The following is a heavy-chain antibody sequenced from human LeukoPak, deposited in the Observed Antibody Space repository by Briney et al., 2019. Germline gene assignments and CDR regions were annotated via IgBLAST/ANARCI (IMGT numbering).Heavy chain of an antibody. D-gene: IGHD3-10*01. CDR1: GFPFSTYA. J-gene: IGHJ4*02. CDR2: ISDGGDST. CDR3: VRFFLPYLAGGTGSR. V-gene: IGHV3-23*01. Sequence: PGGSLRLSCAASGFPFSTYAMSWVRQAPGMRLEWVSSISDGGDSTHYADSVEGRFTISRDNSKNTLYLQMNSLRAEDTALYYCVRFFLPYLAGGTGSRWGREPWSPSPQ.